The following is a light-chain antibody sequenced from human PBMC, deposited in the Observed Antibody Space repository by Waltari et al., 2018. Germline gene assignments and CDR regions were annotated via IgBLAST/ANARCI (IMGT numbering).Light chain of an antibody. CDR2: EAS. CDR3: QQYRTYPWT. Sequence: DIQMTQSPSTLSASVGDRVPIPGRASQSISGLLAWFREEAGKAPKLLIYEASTLESGVPSRFSGSGSGTEFTLTISGVQPDDVATFYCQQYRTYPWTFGRGTKVEIK. V-gene: IGKV1-5*03. CDR1: QSISGL. J-gene: IGKJ1*01.